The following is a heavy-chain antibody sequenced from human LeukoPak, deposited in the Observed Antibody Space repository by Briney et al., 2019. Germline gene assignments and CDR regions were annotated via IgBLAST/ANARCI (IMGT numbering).Heavy chain of an antibody. V-gene: IGHV4-31*03. D-gene: IGHD3-10*01. J-gene: IGHJ5*02. CDR2: IYYSGST. Sequence: SETLSLTCTVSGGSISSAGYYWTWIRQHPGKGLEWIGYIYYSGSTYYSPSLKRRVTISLDMSKNQFSLNLSSVTAADTAVYYCAAYGLGSSRRFDPWGQGTLVTVSS. CDR1: GGSISSAGYY. CDR3: AAYGLGSSRRFDP.